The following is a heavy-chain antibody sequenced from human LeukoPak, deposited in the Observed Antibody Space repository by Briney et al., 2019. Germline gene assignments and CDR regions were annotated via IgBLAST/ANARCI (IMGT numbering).Heavy chain of an antibody. CDR2: INPNSGGT. J-gene: IGHJ4*02. V-gene: IGHV1-2*02. CDR3: ARGHYYDSSGYPKMWSGFDY. D-gene: IGHD3-22*01. Sequence: ASVKVSCKASGYTFTGYYMHWVRQAPGQGLEWMGWINPNSGGTNYAQKFQGRVTMTRDTSISTAYMELSRLRSDDTAVYYCARGHYYDSSGYPKMWSGFDYWGQGTLVTVSS. CDR1: GYTFTGYY.